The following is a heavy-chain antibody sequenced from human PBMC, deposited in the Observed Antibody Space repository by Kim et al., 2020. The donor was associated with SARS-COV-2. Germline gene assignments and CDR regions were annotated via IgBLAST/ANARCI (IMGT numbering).Heavy chain of an antibody. J-gene: IGHJ5*02. D-gene: IGHD3-16*01. CDR1: GGSLSGYH. Sequence: SETLSLTCTVSGGSLSGYHWSWIRQPPGKGLEWIAYISDSGSTKYSPSLESRITISVDTSKSQLSLILNSVTAADTAVYYCARGRFHPYLWGQGTLVTVSS. CDR2: ISDSGST. CDR3: ARGRFHPYL. V-gene: IGHV4-59*13.